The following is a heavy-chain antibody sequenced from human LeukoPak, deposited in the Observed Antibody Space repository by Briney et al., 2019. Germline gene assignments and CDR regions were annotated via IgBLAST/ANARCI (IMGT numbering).Heavy chain of an antibody. CDR2: IDYSGNT. CDR3: ARGVYSSGWYTDY. J-gene: IGHJ4*02. V-gene: IGHV4-39*02. D-gene: IGHD6-19*01. CDR1: GGSISSSSYY. Sequence: PSETLSLTCTVSGGSISSSSYYWGWIRQPPGKGLEWIGSIDYSGNTNYNPSLKGRVTISVDTSKNHFSLKLSSVTAADTAVYYCARGVYSSGWYTDYWGQGTLVTVSS.